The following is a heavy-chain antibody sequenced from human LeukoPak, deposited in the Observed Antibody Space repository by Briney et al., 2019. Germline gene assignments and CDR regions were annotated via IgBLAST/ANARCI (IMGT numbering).Heavy chain of an antibody. V-gene: IGHV4-39*07. CDR1: GGSISSYY. Sequence: TSETLSLTCTVSGGSISSYYWGWIRQPPGKGLEWIGSIYHSGSTYYNPSLKSRVTISVDTSKNQFSLKLSSVTAADAAVYYCARVLYGSGSPFDYWGQGTLVTVSS. D-gene: IGHD3-10*01. CDR2: IYHSGST. J-gene: IGHJ4*02. CDR3: ARVLYGSGSPFDY.